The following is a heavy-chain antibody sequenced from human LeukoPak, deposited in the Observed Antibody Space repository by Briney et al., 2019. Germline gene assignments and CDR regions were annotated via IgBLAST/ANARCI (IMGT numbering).Heavy chain of an antibody. CDR3: AKGRYLYPHY. Sequence: GGSLRLSCAASGFTFSSYAMSWVRQAPGKGLEWFSAISGSGGSTYYADSVKGRLTISRDNSKNTLYLQMNSLRAEDTAVYYCAKGRYLYPHYWGQGTLVTVSS. V-gene: IGHV3-23*01. J-gene: IGHJ4*02. CDR2: ISGSGGST. CDR1: GFTFSSYA. D-gene: IGHD1-26*01.